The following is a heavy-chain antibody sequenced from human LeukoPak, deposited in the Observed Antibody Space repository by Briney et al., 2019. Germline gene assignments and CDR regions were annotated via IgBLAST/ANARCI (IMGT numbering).Heavy chain of an antibody. CDR2: IYYSGST. Sequence: PGGSLRLSCAASGFTFSSYSMNWVRQPPGKGLEWIGSIYYSGSTYYNPSLKSRVTISVDTSKTQFSLKLTSVTAADTAVYYCARGRAAAGQYYFDYWGQGTLVTVSS. V-gene: IGHV4-59*04. D-gene: IGHD6-13*01. CDR3: ARGRAAAGQYYFDY. CDR1: GFTFSSYSMN. J-gene: IGHJ4*02.